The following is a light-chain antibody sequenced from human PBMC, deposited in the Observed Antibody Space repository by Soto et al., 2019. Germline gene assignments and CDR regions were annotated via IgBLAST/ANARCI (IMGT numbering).Light chain of an antibody. J-gene: IGLJ2*01. Sequence: QSVLTQPASVSGSPGQSITISCTGTSSDVGGYNYVSWYQQHPGKAPKLMIYDVSDRPSGVSSRFSGSKSGNTASLTISGLQAEDEADYYCRSYTSRSTLVFGGGTQLTGL. V-gene: IGLV2-14*01. CDR3: RSYTSRSTLV. CDR1: SSDVGGYNY. CDR2: DVS.